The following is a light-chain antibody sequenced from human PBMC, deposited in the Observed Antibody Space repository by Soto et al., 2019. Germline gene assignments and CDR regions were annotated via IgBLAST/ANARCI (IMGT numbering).Light chain of an antibody. CDR3: QQSYNTPWT. V-gene: IGKV1-39*01. J-gene: IGKJ1*01. CDR1: QSISSY. CDR2: VAS. Sequence: DIQMTQSPSSLSASVGDRVTITCRASQSISSYLNWYQQKPRKAPKLLIYVASILQSGVPSRFSGSRSGTDFSLTISSLQPEDFATYDCQQSYNTPWTFGQGTEVEIK.